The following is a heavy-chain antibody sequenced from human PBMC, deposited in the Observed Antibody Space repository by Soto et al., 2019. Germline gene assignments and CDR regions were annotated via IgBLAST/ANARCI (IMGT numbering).Heavy chain of an antibody. D-gene: IGHD6-6*01. CDR3: ARVSAARGGDY. CDR1: GGSFSGYY. J-gene: IGHJ4*02. V-gene: IGHV4-34*01. CDR2: INHSGST. Sequence: SETLSLTCAVYGGSFSGYYWSWIRQPPGKGLEWIGEINHSGSTNYNPSLKSRVTISIDTSKNQFSLKLSSVTAADTAVYYCARVSAARGGDYWGQGTLVTVSS.